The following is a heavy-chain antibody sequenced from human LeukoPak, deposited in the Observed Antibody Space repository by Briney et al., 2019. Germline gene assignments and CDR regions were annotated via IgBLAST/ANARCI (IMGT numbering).Heavy chain of an antibody. CDR3: ARGYYPDY. Sequence: GGSLRLSCAASGFIVNSNYMSWVRQAPGKGLEWVSIIYNGGSTNYADSVKGRFTISRDNSKSTLYLQMNSLRAEDTAVYYCARGYYPDYWGQGTLVTVSS. CDR1: GFIVNSNY. D-gene: IGHD3-10*01. CDR2: IYNGGST. V-gene: IGHV3-53*01. J-gene: IGHJ4*02.